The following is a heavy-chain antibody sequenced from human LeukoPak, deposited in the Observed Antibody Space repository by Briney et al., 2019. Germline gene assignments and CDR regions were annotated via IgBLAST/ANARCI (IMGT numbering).Heavy chain of an antibody. V-gene: IGHV1-69*13. J-gene: IGHJ4*02. CDR2: VIPIFSTT. D-gene: IGHD3-22*01. CDR3: ARGTYWYDSSGYYFPDY. Sequence: SVKVSCKASGGTFNSDAISWVRQAPGLGLEWMGGVIPIFSTTNYAPKFQGRVTITADESTSTAYMELSSLKSEDTAVYYCARGTYWYDSSGYYFPDYWGQGTLVTVSS. CDR1: GGTFNSDA.